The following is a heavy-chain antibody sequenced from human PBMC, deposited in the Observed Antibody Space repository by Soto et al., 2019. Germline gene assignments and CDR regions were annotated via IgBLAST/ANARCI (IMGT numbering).Heavy chain of an antibody. CDR2: INHTGSS. J-gene: IGHJ5*02. V-gene: IGHV4-34*01. D-gene: IGHD1-1*01. CDR1: GGSFSGYY. Sequence: QVQLQQWGAGLLKPSETLSLTCAVYGGSFSGYYWSWIRQPPGKGLEWIGEINHTGSSKYNPSLKSLLTISVDTTKKQFSLNLISVPAADTAVYYCAKVLGTIDPWGQGTLVTVSS. CDR3: AKVLGTIDP.